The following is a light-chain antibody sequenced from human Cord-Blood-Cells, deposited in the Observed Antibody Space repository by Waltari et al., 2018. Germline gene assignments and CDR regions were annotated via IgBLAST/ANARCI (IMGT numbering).Light chain of an antibody. V-gene: IGKV3-11*01. J-gene: IGKJ5*01. CDR2: DAS. Sequence: EIVLTQSPAPLSLSPGERATLSCRASQSVSSYLAWYQQKPGQAPRLPIYDASNRATGIPARFSGSGSGTDFTLTISSLEPEDFAVYYCQQRSNWPITFGQGTRLEIK. CDR1: QSVSSY. CDR3: QQRSNWPIT.